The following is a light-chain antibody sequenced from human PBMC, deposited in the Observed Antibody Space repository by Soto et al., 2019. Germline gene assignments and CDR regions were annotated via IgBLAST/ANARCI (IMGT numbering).Light chain of an antibody. V-gene: IGKV4-1*01. Sequence: FSNSKNRNHLSWYQQKPGQPPKLLIYWATTRESGVPDRFSGSGSGTDFTLTVSGLQAEDVAIYYCHQYFRSPLTFGGGTKVDI. CDR1: FSNSKNRNH. CDR2: WAT. CDR3: HQYFRSPLT. J-gene: IGKJ4*01.